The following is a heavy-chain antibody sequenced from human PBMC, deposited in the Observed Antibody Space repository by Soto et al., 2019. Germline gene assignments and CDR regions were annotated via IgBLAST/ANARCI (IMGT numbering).Heavy chain of an antibody. Sequence: QVQLQESGPGLVKPSETLSLTCTVSGGAISSYYWSWIRQPPGKGLEWMGYIYYSGSTNYNPSLKSRVTTSVDTSKNQFSLKLSSVTAADTAVYYCARHIHLRAAAGHWGQGTLVTVSS. CDR2: IYYSGST. D-gene: IGHD6-13*01. V-gene: IGHV4-59*08. CDR1: GGAISSYY. CDR3: ARHIHLRAAAGH. J-gene: IGHJ4*02.